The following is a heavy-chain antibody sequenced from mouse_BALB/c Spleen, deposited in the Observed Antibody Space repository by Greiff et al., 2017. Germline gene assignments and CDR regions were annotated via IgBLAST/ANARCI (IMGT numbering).Heavy chain of an antibody. CDR1: GFTFSSFG. CDR3: ARGMGYYYAMDY. J-gene: IGHJ4*01. D-gene: IGHD2-2*01. CDR2: ISSGSSTI. V-gene: IGHV5-17*02. Sequence: DVQLQESGGGLVQPGGSRKLSCAASGFTFSSFGMHWVRQAPEKGLEWVAYISSGSSTIYYADTVKGRFTISRDNPKNTLFLQMTSLRSEDTAMYYCARGMGYYYAMDYWGQGTSVTVSS.